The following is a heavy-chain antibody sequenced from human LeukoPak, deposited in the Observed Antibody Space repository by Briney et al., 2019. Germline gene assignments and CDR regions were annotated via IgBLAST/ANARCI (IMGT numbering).Heavy chain of an antibody. J-gene: IGHJ4*02. CDR3: ARKGGTFDY. D-gene: IGHD1-1*01. CDR1: GGSIRDDY. V-gene: IGHV4-59*08. CDR2: IYYSGST. Sequence: PSETLSLTCTVSGGSIRDDYCSSLRQPPGKGLEWIGYIYYSGSTNYNPSLKSRVTISVDTSKNQFSLKLSSVTAADTAVYYCARKGGTFDYWGQGTLVTVSS.